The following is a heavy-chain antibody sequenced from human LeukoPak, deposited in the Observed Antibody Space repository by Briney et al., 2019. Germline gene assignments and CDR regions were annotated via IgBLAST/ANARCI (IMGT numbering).Heavy chain of an antibody. CDR1: GGSISSGGYS. Sequence: SETLSLTCAVSGGSISSGGYSWSWIRQPPGKGLEWIGYIYHSGSTYYNPSLKSRVTISVDRSKNQFSLKLSSVTAADTAVYYCARAGFYASVNQYYYYYYMDVWGTGTTVTVSS. V-gene: IGHV4-30-2*01. D-gene: IGHD2/OR15-2a*01. CDR3: ARAGFYASVNQYYYYYYMDV. J-gene: IGHJ6*03. CDR2: IYHSGST.